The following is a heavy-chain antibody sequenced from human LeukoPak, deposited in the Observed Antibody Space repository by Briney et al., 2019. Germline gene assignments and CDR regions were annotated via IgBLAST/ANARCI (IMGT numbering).Heavy chain of an antibody. J-gene: IGHJ6*02. CDR3: ARDRYRSGCMDV. CDR2: MCADGST. D-gene: IGHD6-19*01. Sequence: GGSLRLSCAASGLTVGINYMSWVRQAPGKGLEWVSCMCADGSTDYADSANGRFTISRAHSKTTLYLQMNTLRAEDTAIYYCARDRYRSGCMDVWGQGTTVTVS. V-gene: IGHV3-53*01. CDR1: GLTVGINY.